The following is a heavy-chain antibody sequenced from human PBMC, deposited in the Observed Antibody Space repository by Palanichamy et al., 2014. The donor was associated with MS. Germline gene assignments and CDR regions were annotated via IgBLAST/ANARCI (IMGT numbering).Heavy chain of an antibody. Sequence: QLQLQESGPGLVKPSETLSLTCTVSGGSISDSSYYWGWIRQPPGKGLEWIGNIYYSGSAQYNPSLKSRVTISVDTSKNQFSLKLSSVTAADTAVYYCARPGGGHSEYGYFDYWGQGTLVTVSS. CDR3: ARPGGGHSEYGYFDY. CDR1: GGSISDSSYY. D-gene: IGHD5-12*01. J-gene: IGHJ4*02. V-gene: IGHV4-39*01. CDR2: IYYSGSA.